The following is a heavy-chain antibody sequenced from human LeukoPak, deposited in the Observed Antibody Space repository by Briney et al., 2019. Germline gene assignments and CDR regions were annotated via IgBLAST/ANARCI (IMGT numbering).Heavy chain of an antibody. CDR1: GFTFSSYS. D-gene: IGHD6-6*01. Sequence: GGSLRLSCAASGFTFSSYSMNWVRQAPGKGLEWVSSISSSSSYIYYADSVKGRFTISRDNAKNSLYLQMNSLRAEDTAVYYCARDFRAYSSSWNYWGQGTLVILSS. V-gene: IGHV3-21*01. J-gene: IGHJ4*02. CDR3: ARDFRAYSSSWNY. CDR2: ISSSSSYI.